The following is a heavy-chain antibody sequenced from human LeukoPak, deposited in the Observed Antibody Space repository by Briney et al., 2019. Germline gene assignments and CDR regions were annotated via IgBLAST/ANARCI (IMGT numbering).Heavy chain of an antibody. D-gene: IGHD6-13*01. CDR1: GFTFSSYW. CDR3: ARDRVKGAAAGSNY. CDR2: IKQDGSEK. Sequence: GGSLRLSCAASGFTFSSYWMSWVRQAPGKGLEWVANIKQDGSEKYYVDSVKGRFTISRDNAKNSLYLQMNSLRAEDTAVYYCARDRVKGAAAGSNYWSQGTPVTVSS. J-gene: IGHJ4*02. V-gene: IGHV3-7*03.